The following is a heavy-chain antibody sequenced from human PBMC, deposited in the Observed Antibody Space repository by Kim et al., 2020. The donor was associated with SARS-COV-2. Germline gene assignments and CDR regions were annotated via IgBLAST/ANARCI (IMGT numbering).Heavy chain of an antibody. D-gene: IGHD1-26*01. V-gene: IGHV3-48*04. J-gene: IGHJ4*02. CDR3: ARDLRFQGAPPSIDY. Sequence: GGSLRLSCAASGFIFSSYNMNWVRQAPGKGLEWVSYISTSSSTIYYADSVKGRFTISRDNAKNSLYLQMNSLRAEDTAVYYCARDLRFQGAPPSIDYWGQGTLVTVSS. CDR1: GFIFSSYN. CDR2: ISTSSSTI.